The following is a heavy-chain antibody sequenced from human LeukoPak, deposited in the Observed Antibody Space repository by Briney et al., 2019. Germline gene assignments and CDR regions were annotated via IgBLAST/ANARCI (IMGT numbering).Heavy chain of an antibody. D-gene: IGHD3-10*01. CDR3: AKDLDYYGSGSSFDY. CDR2: ISYDGRNK. V-gene: IGHV3-30*18. Sequence: GGSLRLSCAASGFTFSSYGMHWVRQAPGKGLEWVAVISYDGRNKYYADSVKGRFTISRDNSKNTLYLQMNSLRAEDTAVYYCAKDLDYYGSGSSFDYWGQGTLVTVSS. CDR1: GFTFSSYG. J-gene: IGHJ4*02.